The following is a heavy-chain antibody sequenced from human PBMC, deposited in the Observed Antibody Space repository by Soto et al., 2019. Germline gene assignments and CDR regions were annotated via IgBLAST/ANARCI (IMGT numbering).Heavy chain of an antibody. D-gene: IGHD6-13*01. CDR1: GFSLTTRGMT. CDR3: TLRQDTSRGPIY. Sequence: SGPTLVNPTQTLTLTCTVSGFSLTTRGMTLGWIRQPPGKAPEWLALSTQYSPSLQSRLTFTEDTSKNQVVLTMTNMDPVDTATYYCTLRQDTSRGPIYWGQGIMVTVSS. J-gene: IGHJ4*02. CDR2: ST. V-gene: IGHV2-5*01.